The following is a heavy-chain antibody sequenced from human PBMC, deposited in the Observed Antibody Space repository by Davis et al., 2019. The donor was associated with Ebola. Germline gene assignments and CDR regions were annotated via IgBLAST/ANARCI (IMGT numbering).Heavy chain of an antibody. CDR3: ARVGYDFWSGYYSGNWFDP. CDR2: IYYSGST. V-gene: IGHV4-39*07. D-gene: IGHD3-3*01. CDR1: GGSISSSYYY. Sequence: SETLSLTCTVSGGSISSSYYYWGWIRQPPGKGLEWIGSIYYSGSTYYNPSLKSRVTISVDTSKNQFSLKLSSVTAADTAVYYCARVGYDFWSGYYSGNWFDPWGQGTLVTVSS. J-gene: IGHJ5*02.